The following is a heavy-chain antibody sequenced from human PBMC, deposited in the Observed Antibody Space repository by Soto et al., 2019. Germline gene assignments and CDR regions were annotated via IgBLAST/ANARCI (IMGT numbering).Heavy chain of an antibody. V-gene: IGHV3-74*01. CDR3: ARVKSGSYDWFDP. D-gene: IGHD3-10*01. J-gene: IGHJ5*02. Sequence: GGSLRLSCAASGFTFSNYWMHWVRQAPGKGLMWVSRINTDGSRTTYADTVKGRFAISRDNAKNTVYLQMNSLRAEDTAVYYCARVKSGSYDWFDPWGQGTLVTVSS. CDR2: INTDGSRT. CDR1: GFTFSNYW.